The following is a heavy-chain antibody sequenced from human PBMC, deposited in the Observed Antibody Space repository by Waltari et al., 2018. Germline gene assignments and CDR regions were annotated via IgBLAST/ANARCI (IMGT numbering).Heavy chain of an antibody. Sequence: EVQLVESGGGLVQPGGSLRLTCVGSGFTLTRSWLRWVRQAPGKGLEWVAHIKQDGSEKYYVESVKGRFTISRDNAKNSLYLQMNSLRDEDTALYYCQGGNYVVDYWGQGTLVTVSS. D-gene: IGHD3-16*01. CDR3: QGGNYVVDY. CDR1: GFTLTRSW. CDR2: IKQDGSEK. V-gene: IGHV3-7*01. J-gene: IGHJ4*02.